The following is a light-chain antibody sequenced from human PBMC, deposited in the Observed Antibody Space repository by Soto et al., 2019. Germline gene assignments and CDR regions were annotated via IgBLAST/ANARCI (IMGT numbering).Light chain of an antibody. CDR1: SSDVGGYNY. J-gene: IGLJ2*01. Sequence: QSALTQPRSVSGSPGQSVTISCTGTSSDVGGYNYVSCYQQHPGKAPKLMIYDVNKRPSGVPDRFSGSKSGNTASLTISGLQAEDEAEYYCCSYAGSYTVVFGGGTKLTVL. CDR3: CSYAGSYTVV. CDR2: DVN. V-gene: IGLV2-11*01.